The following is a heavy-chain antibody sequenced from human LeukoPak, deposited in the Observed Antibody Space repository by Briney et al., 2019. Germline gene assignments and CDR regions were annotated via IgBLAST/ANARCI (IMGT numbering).Heavy chain of an antibody. V-gene: IGHV4-31*03. CDR2: IYYSGST. Sequence: SQTLSLTCTVSGGSISSGGYYWSWIRQHPGKGLGWIGYIYYSGSTYYNPSLKSRVTISVDTSKNQFSLKLSSVTAADTAVYYCARWGLRFPGHAFDIWGQGTMVTVSS. J-gene: IGHJ3*02. CDR3: ARWGLRFPGHAFDI. CDR1: GGSISSGGYY. D-gene: IGHD3-16*01.